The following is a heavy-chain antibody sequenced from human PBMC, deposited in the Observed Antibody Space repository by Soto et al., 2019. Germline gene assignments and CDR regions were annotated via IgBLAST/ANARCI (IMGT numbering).Heavy chain of an antibody. J-gene: IGHJ4*02. D-gene: IGHD3-10*01. CDR3: AHGDPLDFHY. CDR2: LYWNGIE. CDR1: GFSLSSSGES. Sequence: QITLKESGPTLVKPTQTLMLTFTFSGFSLSSSGESVGWIRQPPGKALEWLALLYWNGIERYSPSLKSRLTVFKDASKSQVVLTMTNMDPVDTATYFCAHGDPLDFHYWGQGTLVTVSP. V-gene: IGHV2-5*01.